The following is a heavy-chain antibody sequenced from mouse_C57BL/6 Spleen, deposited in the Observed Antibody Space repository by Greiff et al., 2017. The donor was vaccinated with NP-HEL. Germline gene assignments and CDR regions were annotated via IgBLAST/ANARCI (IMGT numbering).Heavy chain of an antibody. D-gene: IGHD1-1*01. CDR2: IDPETGGT. CDR3: TRRGYAYGSPFAY. Sequence: PVHGLEWIGAIDPETGGTAYNQKFKGKAILTADKSSSTAYLELRSLTSEDSAVYYCTRRGYAYGSPFAYWGQGTLVTVSA. J-gene: IGHJ3*01. V-gene: IGHV1-15*01.